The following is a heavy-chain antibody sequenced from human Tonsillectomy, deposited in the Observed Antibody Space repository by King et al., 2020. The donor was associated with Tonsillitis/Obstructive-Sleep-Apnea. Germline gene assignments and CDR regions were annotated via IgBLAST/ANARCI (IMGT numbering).Heavy chain of an antibody. Sequence: LQLQESGSGLVKPSQTLSLTCAVSGGSISSGGYSWCWIRPPPGQGLGWIGFIYDSGSTYYNPSLKSRVTISVDRYKNQFSLKLNSVTAADTAVYYCARGCPHDGFDIWGQGTMVTVSS. CDR2: IYDSGST. CDR1: GGSISSGGYS. V-gene: IGHV4-30-2*01. CDR3: ARGCPHDGFDI. J-gene: IGHJ3*02.